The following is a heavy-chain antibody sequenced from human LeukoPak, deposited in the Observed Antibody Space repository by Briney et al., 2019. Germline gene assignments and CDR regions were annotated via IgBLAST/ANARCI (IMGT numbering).Heavy chain of an antibody. J-gene: IGHJ3*02. CDR3: ATHPSYSSGWFSPLDAFDI. V-gene: IGHV1-2*02. Sequence: SVKVSCNASGYTFTGYYMHWVRQAPGQGLEWMGWINPNSGGTNYAQKFQGRVTMTRDTSISTAYMELSRLRSDDTAVYYCATHPSYSSGWFSPLDAFDIWGQGTMVTVSS. CDR2: INPNSGGT. D-gene: IGHD6-19*01. CDR1: GYTFTGYY.